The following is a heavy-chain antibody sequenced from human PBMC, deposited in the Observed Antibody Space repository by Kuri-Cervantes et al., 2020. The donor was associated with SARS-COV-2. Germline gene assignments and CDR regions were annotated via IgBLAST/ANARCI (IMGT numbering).Heavy chain of an antibody. Sequence: GGSLRLSCAASGFTFSSYAMSWVRQAPGKGLEWVSSISSSSSYIYYADSVKGRFTISRDNAKNSLYLQMNSLRAEDTAVYYCARDRAYSSSEYNWFDPWGQGTLVTVSS. J-gene: IGHJ5*02. V-gene: IGHV3-21*01. CDR3: ARDRAYSSSEYNWFDP. CDR1: GFTFSSYA. D-gene: IGHD6-6*01. CDR2: ISSSSSYI.